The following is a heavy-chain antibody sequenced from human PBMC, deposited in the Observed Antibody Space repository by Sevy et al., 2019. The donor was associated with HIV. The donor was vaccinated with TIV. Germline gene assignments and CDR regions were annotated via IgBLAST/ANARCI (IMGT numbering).Heavy chain of an antibody. Sequence: GGSLRLSCAASGFTFSSYAMSWVRQAPGKGLEWVSGISWNSGSIGYADSVKGRFFISRDNAKNSVYLQMNSLRAEDTALYYCAKSRTYSSGWYYFDYWGQGTLVTVSS. CDR2: ISWNSGSI. V-gene: IGHV3-9*01. D-gene: IGHD6-19*01. CDR3: AKSRTYSSGWYYFDY. J-gene: IGHJ4*02. CDR1: GFTFSSYA.